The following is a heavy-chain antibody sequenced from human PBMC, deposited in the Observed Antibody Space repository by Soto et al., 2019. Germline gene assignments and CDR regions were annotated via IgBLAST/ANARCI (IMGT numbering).Heavy chain of an antibody. CDR1: GFTFSSYG. CDR3: AKEEGFIWFGGYYGMDV. D-gene: IGHD3-10*01. CDR2: ISYDGSNK. V-gene: IGHV3-30*18. Sequence: QVQLVESGGGVVQPGRSLRLSCAASGFTFSSYGMHWVRQAPGKGLEWVAVISYDGSNKYYADSVKGRFTISRDNSKNTLYLQMNSLRAEDTAVYYCAKEEGFIWFGGYYGMDVWGQGTTVTVSS. J-gene: IGHJ6*02.